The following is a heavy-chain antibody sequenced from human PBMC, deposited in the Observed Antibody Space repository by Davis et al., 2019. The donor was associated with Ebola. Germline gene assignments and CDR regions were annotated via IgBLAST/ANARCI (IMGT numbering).Heavy chain of an antibody. J-gene: IGHJ6*04. V-gene: IGHV1-18*01. CDR1: GGTFSSYA. Sequence: ASVKVSCKASGGTFSSYAISWVRQAPGQGLEWMGWISAYNGNTNYAQKLQGRVTMTTDTSTSTAYMELRSLRSDDTAVYYCARDRLLYYYYYGMDVWGKGTTVTVFS. CDR3: ARDRLLYYYYYGMDV. CDR2: ISAYNGNT. D-gene: IGHD2-21*02.